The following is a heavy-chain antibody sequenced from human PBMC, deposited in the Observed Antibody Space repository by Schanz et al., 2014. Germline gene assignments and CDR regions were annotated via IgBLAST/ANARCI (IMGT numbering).Heavy chain of an antibody. J-gene: IGHJ4*02. D-gene: IGHD3-16*02. V-gene: IGHV3-11*06. CDR2: INTGSNYI. Sequence: MQLLESGGGLVEPGGSLRLSCAASGFSFSDYYMSWIRQAPGKGLEWISFINTGSNYINYADSVKGRFTISRDNSKNTLYLQVGSLSAEDTAVYFCARDNRYYLFDYWGQGALVTVSS. CDR3: ARDNRYYLFDY. CDR1: GFSFSDYY.